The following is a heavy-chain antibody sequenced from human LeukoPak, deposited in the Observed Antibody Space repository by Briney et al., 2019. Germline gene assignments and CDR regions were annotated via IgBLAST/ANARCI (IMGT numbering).Heavy chain of an antibody. CDR2: IYPGDSDT. CDR3: ARRASGYCSSTSCPGYFDY. V-gene: IGHV5-51*01. J-gene: IGHJ4*02. Sequence: GESLKISCKGSGYSFTSYWIGWVRLMPGKGLEWMGIIYPGDSDTRYSPSFQGQVTISADKSISTAYLQWSSLKASDTAMYYCARRASGYCSSTSCPGYFDYWGQGTLVTVSS. CDR1: GYSFTSYW. D-gene: IGHD2-2*01.